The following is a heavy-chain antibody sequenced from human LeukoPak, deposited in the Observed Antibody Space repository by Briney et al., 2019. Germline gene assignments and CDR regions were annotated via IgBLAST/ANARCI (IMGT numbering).Heavy chain of an antibody. D-gene: IGHD3-22*01. CDR2: ITGSGAST. Sequence: PGGSLRLSCAASGFTFSLYWMNWVRRAPGKGLEWVSGITGSGASTYYEDSVKGRFTISRDTSKNTLYLQMNSLRAEDTAVYYCARSYYYDSRGSYYFDYWGQGTLVTVSS. CDR3: ARSYYYDSRGSYYFDY. V-gene: IGHV3-23*01. CDR1: GFTFSLYW. J-gene: IGHJ4*02.